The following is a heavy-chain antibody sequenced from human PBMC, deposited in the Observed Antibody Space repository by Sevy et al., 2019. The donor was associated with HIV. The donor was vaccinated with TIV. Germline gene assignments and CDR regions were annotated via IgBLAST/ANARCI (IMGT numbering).Heavy chain of an antibody. J-gene: IGHJ6*02. Sequence: GGSLRLSCAASGFTVSSNYMSWVRQAPGKGLEWVSVIYSGGSTYYADSVKGRFTISRDNSKNTVYLQMNSLRAEDTAVYYCARVNCSGGSCYYYYGMDVWGQGTTVTVSS. D-gene: IGHD2-15*01. V-gene: IGHV3-53*01. CDR3: ARVNCSGGSCYYYYGMDV. CDR2: IYSGGST. CDR1: GFTVSSNY.